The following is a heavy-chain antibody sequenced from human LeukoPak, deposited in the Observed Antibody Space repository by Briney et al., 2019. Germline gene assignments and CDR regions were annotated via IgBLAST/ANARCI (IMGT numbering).Heavy chain of an antibody. D-gene: IGHD1-26*01. CDR2: INPSGGST. J-gene: IGHJ5*02. Sequence: ASVKVSCKASGYTFTSYDINWVRQAPGQGLEWMGIINPSGGSTSYAQKFQGRVTMTRDTSTSTVYMELSSLRSEDTAVYYCARDRGSGSYSDWFDPWGQGTLVTVSS. CDR1: GYTFTSYD. CDR3: ARDRGSGSYSDWFDP. V-gene: IGHV1-46*01.